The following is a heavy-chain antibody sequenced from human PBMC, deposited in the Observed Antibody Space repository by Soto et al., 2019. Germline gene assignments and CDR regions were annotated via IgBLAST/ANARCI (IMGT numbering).Heavy chain of an antibody. V-gene: IGHV1-2*04. CDR1: GYTFSDYY. D-gene: IGHD4-17*01. J-gene: IGHJ4*02. CDR2: INPNRGGT. Sequence: QVQLVQSGAEVKKPGASVKVSCKTSGYTFSDYYLHGVRQAPGQGLDWMGWINPNRGGTNYAQKFQGWVTMTRDTSISTAYMELGRLRTDDTAVYYCARGGYGDYHYWGQGTLVTVSS. CDR3: ARGGYGDYHY.